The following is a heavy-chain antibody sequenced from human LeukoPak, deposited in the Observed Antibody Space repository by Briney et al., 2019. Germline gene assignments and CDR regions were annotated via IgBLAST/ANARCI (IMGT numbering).Heavy chain of an antibody. CDR2: ISSGGDTT. J-gene: IGHJ4*02. D-gene: IGHD1-26*01. CDR3: ARVGPTTRIIDY. CDR1: GCTYSNYA. V-gene: IGHV3-23*01. Sequence: PGGSLRLSCPASGCTYSNYAMTWVRQAPGEGLEWVSAISSGGDTTYYAESVKGRFTISRDNSKTTLYLQMDSLRAEDTAVYYCARVGPTTRIIDYWGQGTLVTVSS.